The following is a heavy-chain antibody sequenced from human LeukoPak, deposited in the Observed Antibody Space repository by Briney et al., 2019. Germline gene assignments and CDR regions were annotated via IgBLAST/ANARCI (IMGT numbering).Heavy chain of an antibody. Sequence: GGSLRLSCAASGFTFDDYGMNWVRQAPGKGLEWVANIKHDGSDKNYPDSVKGRFTISRDNTKKSLYLQMNSLTADDTAVYYCVRGSIWSPDNWGQGTLVTVSS. CDR2: IKHDGSDK. V-gene: IGHV3-7*04. CDR1: GFTFDDYG. J-gene: IGHJ4*02. CDR3: VRGSIWSPDN. D-gene: IGHD3-10*01.